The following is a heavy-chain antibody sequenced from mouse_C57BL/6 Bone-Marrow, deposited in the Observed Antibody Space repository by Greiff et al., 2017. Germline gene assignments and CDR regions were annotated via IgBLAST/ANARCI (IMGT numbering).Heavy chain of an antibody. CDR1: GYTFTDYE. Sequence: VQLQQSGAELERPGASVTLSCKASGYTFTDYEMHWVKQTPVHGLEWIGAIDPETGGTAYNQKFKGKAILTADKSSSTAYMELRSLTSEDSAVYYCTRPRYYGSSSWFAYWGQGTLVTVSA. J-gene: IGHJ3*01. CDR3: TRPRYYGSSSWFAY. CDR2: IDPETGGT. V-gene: IGHV1-15*01. D-gene: IGHD1-1*01.